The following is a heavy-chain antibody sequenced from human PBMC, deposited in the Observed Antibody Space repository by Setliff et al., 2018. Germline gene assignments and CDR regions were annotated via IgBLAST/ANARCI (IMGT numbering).Heavy chain of an antibody. D-gene: IGHD3-22*01. CDR2: TITMFGTT. CDR1: GGTFSSYG. V-gene: IGHV1-69*05. Sequence: SVKVSCKASGGTFSSYGISWVRQAPGQGLEWMGGTITMFGTTSYARQFQGRVTIITDESTSTAYMQLSSLGSEDTAVYYCVREGVDSRSSTDYRYYMDVWGKGTTVTSP. J-gene: IGHJ6*03. CDR3: VREGVDSRSSTDYRYYMDV.